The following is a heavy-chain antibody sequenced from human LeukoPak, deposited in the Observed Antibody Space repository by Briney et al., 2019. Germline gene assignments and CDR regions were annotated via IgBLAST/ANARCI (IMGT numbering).Heavy chain of an antibody. V-gene: IGHV1-69*02. CDR2: IIPILGIA. CDR1: GGTFSSYT. D-gene: IGHD4-17*01. CDR3: ARARNPYGDFDY. J-gene: IGHJ4*02. Sequence: SVKVSCKASGGTFSSYTISWVRQAPGQGLEWMGRIIPILGIANYAQKFQGRVTIAADKSTSTAYMELSSLRSEDTAVYYCARARNPYGDFDYWGQGTLVTVSS.